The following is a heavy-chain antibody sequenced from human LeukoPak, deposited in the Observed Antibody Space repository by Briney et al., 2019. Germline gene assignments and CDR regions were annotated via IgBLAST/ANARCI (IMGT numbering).Heavy chain of an antibody. V-gene: IGHV1-2*02. D-gene: IGHD2-15*01. CDR1: GYTFTGYY. J-gene: IGHJ4*02. CDR2: INPNSGGT. CDR3: ARYCSGGSCYYAIDY. Sequence: ASVKVSCKASGYTFTGYYMNWVRQAPGQGLEWMGWINPNSGGTNYAQKFQGRVTMTRDTSISTAYMERSRLRSDDTAVYYCARYCSGGSCYYAIDYWGQGTLVTVSS.